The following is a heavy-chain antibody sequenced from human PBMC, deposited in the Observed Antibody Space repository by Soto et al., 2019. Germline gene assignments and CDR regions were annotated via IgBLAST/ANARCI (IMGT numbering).Heavy chain of an antibody. Sequence: SQTLSLTCAISGDSVSSNSVAWNWFRQSPSRGLEWLGRTYYRSKWYNDYAVSVKSRLSINPDTSKNHFSLQLNSVTPEDTAVYYCVREGGYGLFDYWGQGTLVTVSS. CDR1: GDSVSSNSVA. V-gene: IGHV6-1*01. J-gene: IGHJ4*02. CDR2: TYYRSKWYN. D-gene: IGHD6-25*01. CDR3: VREGGYGLFDY.